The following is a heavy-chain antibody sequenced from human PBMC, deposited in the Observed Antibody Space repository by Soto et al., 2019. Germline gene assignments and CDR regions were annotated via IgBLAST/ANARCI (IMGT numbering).Heavy chain of an antibody. D-gene: IGHD6-13*01. J-gene: IGHJ4*01. CDR1: GGIFWDHA. Sequence: EVQLSESGGGFIQPGGSARLSCAASGGIFWDHAMSWVRQAAGKGLEWVSSISASGGATYYADSVKGRFSISRDNSKSTVYLHMDSLRAEDTAIYYWAKDPTICEGSCFDFDNCGHGPLVTVSS. V-gene: IGHV3-23*01. CDR3: AKDPTICEGSCFDFDN. CDR2: ISASGGAT.